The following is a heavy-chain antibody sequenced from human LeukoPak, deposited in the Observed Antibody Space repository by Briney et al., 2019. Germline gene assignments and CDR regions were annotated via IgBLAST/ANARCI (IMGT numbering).Heavy chain of an antibody. CDR3: ARHVSGTAITNYGMDV. V-gene: IGHV5-51*01. CDR2: IYPGDSDT. J-gene: IGHJ6*02. Sequence: GESLKISCKGSGYSSTSYWIGWVRQMPGKGLEWMGIIYPGDSDTRYSPSFQGQVTISADKSISTAYLQWSSLKASDTAMYYCARHVSGTAITNYGMDVWGQGTTVTVSS. CDR1: GYSSTSYW. D-gene: IGHD5-18*01.